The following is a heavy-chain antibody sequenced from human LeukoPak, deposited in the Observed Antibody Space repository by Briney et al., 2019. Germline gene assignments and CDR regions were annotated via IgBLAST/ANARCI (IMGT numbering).Heavy chain of an antibody. CDR2: ISGSGGST. CDR1: GFTFSSYA. Sequence: GGSLRLSCAASGFTFSSYAMSWVRQAPGKGLEWVSAISGSGGSTYYADSVKGRFTISRDNAKNSLYLQMNSLRAEDTAVYYCARDFYPFTLRYLIYWGQGTLVTVSS. D-gene: IGHD3-9*01. J-gene: IGHJ4*02. CDR3: ARDFYPFTLRYLIY. V-gene: IGHV3-23*01.